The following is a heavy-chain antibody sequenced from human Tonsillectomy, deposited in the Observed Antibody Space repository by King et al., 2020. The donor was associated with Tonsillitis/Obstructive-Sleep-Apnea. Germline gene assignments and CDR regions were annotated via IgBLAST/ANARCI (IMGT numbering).Heavy chain of an antibody. CDR3: ARGEYSGGYQGLSSFDH. D-gene: IGHD1-26*01. Sequence: VQLVESGGGLVQSGGSLRLSCAASGFTFSSCAMSWVRQAPGKGLEWVSSISAGGGSTYYANSVKGRFTISRDDSKNTLYLQMSSLRAEDTALYYCARGEYSGGYQGLSSFDHWGQGTLVTVSS. CDR2: ISAGGGST. V-gene: IGHV3-23*04. CDR1: GFTFSSCA. J-gene: IGHJ4*02.